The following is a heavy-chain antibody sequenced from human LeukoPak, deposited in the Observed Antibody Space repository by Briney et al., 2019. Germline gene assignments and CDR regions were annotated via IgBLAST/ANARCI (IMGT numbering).Heavy chain of an antibody. CDR3: ARMAVSRHDYGDYGPYYYYYYYMDV. J-gene: IGHJ6*03. D-gene: IGHD4-17*01. CDR1: GVSISSSNSY. V-gene: IGHV4-39*07. Sequence: SETLSLTCTVSGVSISSSNSYWGWIRQPPGKGLEWIGCIYYSGNTYYNPSLKSRVTISVDKSKNQFSLKLSSVTAADTAVYYCARMAVSRHDYGDYGPYYYYYYYMDVWGKGTTVTVSS. CDR2: IYYSGNT.